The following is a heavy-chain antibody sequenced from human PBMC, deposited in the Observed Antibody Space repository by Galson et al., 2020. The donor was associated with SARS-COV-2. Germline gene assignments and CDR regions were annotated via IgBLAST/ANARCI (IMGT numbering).Heavy chain of an antibody. Sequence: ASVKVSCKVSGYTLIELSMHWVRQAPGKGLEWMGGFDPEDGETIYAQKFQGRVTMTEDTSTDTAYMELSSLRSEDTAVYYCATWPVVVPTRASWFDPWGQGTLVTVSS. CDR3: ATWPVVVPTRASWFDP. CDR2: FDPEDGET. J-gene: IGHJ5*02. V-gene: IGHV1-24*01. D-gene: IGHD2-2*01. CDR1: GYTLIELS.